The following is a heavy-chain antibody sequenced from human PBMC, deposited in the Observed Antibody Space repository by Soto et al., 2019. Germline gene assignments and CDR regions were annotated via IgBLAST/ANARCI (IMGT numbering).Heavy chain of an antibody. CDR1: GFTFNNYA. CDR3: AKHGPKYSSSLTHY. Sequence: ESGGGLVQPGESLRLSCAGSGFTFNNYAMTWVRQAPGKGPEWVSAISGGGDTTYYADSVKGRFTISRDNSKNTLYLQMNSLRAEDTAVYYCAKHGPKYSSSLTHYWGQGTLVTVSS. CDR2: ISGGGDTT. D-gene: IGHD6-13*01. J-gene: IGHJ4*02. V-gene: IGHV3-23*01.